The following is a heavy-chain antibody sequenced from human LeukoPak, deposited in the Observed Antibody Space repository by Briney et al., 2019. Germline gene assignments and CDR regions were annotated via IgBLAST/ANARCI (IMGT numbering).Heavy chain of an antibody. CDR3: AKGGLKARPAY. CDR2: IKQDGSEK. CDR1: GFTFSSYW. V-gene: IGHV3-7*03. Sequence: PGGSLRLSCAASGFTFSSYWMSGVRQAPGKGLEWVANIKQDGSEKYYVDSVKGRFTISRDNSKNTLYLQMNSLRAEDTAVYYCAKGGLKARPAYWGQGTLVTVSS. D-gene: IGHD3-16*01. J-gene: IGHJ4*02.